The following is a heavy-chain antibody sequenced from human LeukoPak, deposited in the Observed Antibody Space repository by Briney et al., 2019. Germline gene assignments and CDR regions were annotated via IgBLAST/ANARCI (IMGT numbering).Heavy chain of an antibody. V-gene: IGHV3-48*02. J-gene: IGHJ2*01. CDR3: ARARGTGWYFDL. D-gene: IGHD2-15*01. Sequence: GGSLRLSCAASGFIFSSYSMDWVRQAPGKGLEWVSYTSSSSSTIKYAESARGRFTISRDNAENSLYLQMNSLRDEDTAVYYCARARGTGWYFDLWGRGTLVTVSS. CDR2: TSSSSSTI. CDR1: GFIFSSYS.